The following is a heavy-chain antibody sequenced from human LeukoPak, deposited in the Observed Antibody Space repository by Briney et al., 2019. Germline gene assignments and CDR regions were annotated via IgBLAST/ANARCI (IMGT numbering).Heavy chain of an antibody. D-gene: IGHD3-22*01. CDR1: GFTFSSYA. V-gene: IGHV3-30*04. CDR2: ISYDGSNK. J-gene: IGHJ4*02. CDR3: ARASVVVVITGSHFDY. Sequence: GGSLRLSCAASGFTFSSYAMHWVRQAPGKGLEWVAVISYDGSNKYYADSVKGRFTISRDNSKNTLYLQMNSLRAKDTAVYYCARASVVVVITGSHFDYWGQGALVTVSS.